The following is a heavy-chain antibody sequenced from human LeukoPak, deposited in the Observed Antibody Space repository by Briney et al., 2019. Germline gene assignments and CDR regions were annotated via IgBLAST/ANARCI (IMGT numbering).Heavy chain of an antibody. CDR2: IYYSGST. V-gene: IGHV4-39*02. J-gene: IGHJ4*02. Sequence: PSETLSLTCTVSGGSISSSSYYWGWIRQPPGKGLEWIGSIYYSGSTYYNPSLKRRVTISVDTSKNQFSLKLSSVTAGDTAVYYCEREGRGGFEAGTWYWGPGTLVTVSS. CDR1: GGSISSSSYY. D-gene: IGHD6-19*01. CDR3: EREGRGGFEAGTWY.